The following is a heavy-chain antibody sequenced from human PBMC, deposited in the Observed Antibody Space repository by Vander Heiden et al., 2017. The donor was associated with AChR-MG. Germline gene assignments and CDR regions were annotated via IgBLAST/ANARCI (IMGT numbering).Heavy chain of an antibody. CDR1: GFTFSGHW. J-gene: IGHJ4*02. Sequence: EVHLVESGGGLVQPGGSLRLSCVASGFTFSGHWMSWIRQAPGKGLEWLANIKQDGSDKYYLDSVKGRFTISRDNAENSLYLQMNTLRAEDTAVYYCVRETRHDYGDYTDFDFWGQGTLVTVST. CDR2: IKQDGSDK. D-gene: IGHD4-17*01. V-gene: IGHV3-7*03. CDR3: VRETRHDYGDYTDFDF.